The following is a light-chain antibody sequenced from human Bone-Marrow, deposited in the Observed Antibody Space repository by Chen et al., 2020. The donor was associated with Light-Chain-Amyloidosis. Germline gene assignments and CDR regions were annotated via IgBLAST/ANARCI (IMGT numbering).Light chain of an antibody. CDR3: QSYQGSSQGV. V-gene: IGLV6-57*01. J-gene: IGLJ3*02. CDR2: EDD. CDR1: SGSIATNY. Sequence: NFMLTQPHSVSESPGQTVILSCTRSSGSIATNYVQWYQQRPGSSPTTVIYEDDQSPSGVPDRFSGSIDRSSNSASLTISGLKTEDEADYYCQSYQGSSQGVFGGGTKLTVL.